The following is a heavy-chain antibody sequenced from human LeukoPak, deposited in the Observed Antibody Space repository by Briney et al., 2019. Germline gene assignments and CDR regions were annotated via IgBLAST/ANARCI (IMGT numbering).Heavy chain of an antibody. J-gene: IGHJ4*02. D-gene: IGHD3-22*01. Sequence: PGGSLRLSCAASGFTFSSYAMSWVRQAPGKGLEWVSAISGSGGSTYYADSVKGRFTISRDNSKNTLYLQMNSLRAEDTAVYYCAKEGYYYDSSGYPRGYYFDYWGQGTLVTVSS. CDR1: GFTFSSYA. CDR2: ISGSGGST. V-gene: IGHV3-23*01. CDR3: AKEGYYYDSSGYPRGYYFDY.